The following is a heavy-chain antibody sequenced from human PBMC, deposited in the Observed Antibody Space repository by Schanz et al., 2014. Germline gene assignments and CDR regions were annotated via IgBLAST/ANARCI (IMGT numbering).Heavy chain of an antibody. CDR3: ARAARRTRVVPLYFDD. V-gene: IGHV4-61*02. Sequence: QVQLQESGPGLVKPSQTLSLTCTVSGVSISSATYYWSWVRQPAGKGQKWIGRIYSLGRSTYNPSRKSRTTIPKDTTNNQFARNRTSVTAADTSDYYCARAARRTRVVPLYFDDWGQGTLVTVSS. D-gene: IGHD2-2*01. CDR2: IYSLGRS. CDR1: GVSISSATYY. J-gene: IGHJ4*02.